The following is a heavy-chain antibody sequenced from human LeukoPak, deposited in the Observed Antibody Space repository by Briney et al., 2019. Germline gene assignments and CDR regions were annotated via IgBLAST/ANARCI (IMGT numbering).Heavy chain of an antibody. CDR3: ARARATVTTLWGFYYFDY. J-gene: IGHJ4*02. Sequence: SETLSLTCAVYGGSFSGYYWSWIRQLPGKGLEWIGEINHSGSTNYNPSLKSRVTISVDTSKNQFSLKLSSVTAADTAVYYCARARATVTTLWGFYYFDYWGQGTLVTVSS. D-gene: IGHD4-17*01. CDR2: INHSGST. CDR1: GGSFSGYY. V-gene: IGHV4-34*01.